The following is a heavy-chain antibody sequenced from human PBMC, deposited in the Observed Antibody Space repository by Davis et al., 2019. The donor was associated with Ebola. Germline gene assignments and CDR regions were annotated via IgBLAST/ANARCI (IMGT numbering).Heavy chain of an antibody. V-gene: IGHV1-8*01. D-gene: IGHD6-6*01. CDR3: ARVPSSSPYYFDC. J-gene: IGHJ4*02. CDR1: GYIFTSND. Sequence: AASVKVSCKASGYIFTSNDINWVRQATGQGLEWMGWMNPDSGNTGYASKFQGRVTMTRNNSITTAYMELSSLSSEDTAVYYCARVPSSSPYYFDCWGQGTLVTVSS. CDR2: MNPDSGNT.